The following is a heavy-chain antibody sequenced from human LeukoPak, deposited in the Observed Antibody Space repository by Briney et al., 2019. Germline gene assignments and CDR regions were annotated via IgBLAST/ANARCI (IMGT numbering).Heavy chain of an antibody. V-gene: IGHV4-59*11. J-gene: IGHJ5*02. Sequence: SETLSLTCTVSGGSISSHYWSWIRQAPGKGLEGIGYIYYSGSTNYNPSLKSRVTISVDTSKNQFSLKLSSVTAADTAMYYCARLIGDIAVSGTSWFDPWGQGTLVTVSS. CDR1: GGSISSHY. CDR2: IYYSGST. D-gene: IGHD6-19*01. CDR3: ARLIGDIAVSGTSWFDP.